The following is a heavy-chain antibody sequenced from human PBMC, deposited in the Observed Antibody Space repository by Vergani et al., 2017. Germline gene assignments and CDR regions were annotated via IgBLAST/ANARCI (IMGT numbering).Heavy chain of an antibody. Sequence: EVQLVESGGGLVQPGGSLRLSCSASGFTFSSYAMHWVRQAPGKGLEYVSAISSNGGSTYYADSVKGRFTISRENSKNTLDLQMSSLRAEDTAVYYCVKEVPDSSGYYYDYWGQGSLVSVSS. J-gene: IGHJ4*02. D-gene: IGHD3-22*01. V-gene: IGHV3-64D*06. CDR3: VKEVPDSSGYYYDY. CDR1: GFTFSSYA. CDR2: ISSNGGST.